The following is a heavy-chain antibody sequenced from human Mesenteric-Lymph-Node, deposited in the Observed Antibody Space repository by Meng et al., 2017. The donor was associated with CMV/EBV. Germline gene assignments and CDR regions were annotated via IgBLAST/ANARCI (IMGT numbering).Heavy chain of an antibody. D-gene: IGHD1-14*01. CDR2: INHDGSYT. CDR3: VRENGPDASRGNRFDP. CDR1: GFTFDDSG. Sequence: GESLKISCAASGFTFDDSGMSWVRQAPGKGLVWVSRINHDGSYTTYADSVKGRFTISRDNAKNTLYLQMNTLRAEDTAVYYCVRENGPDASRGNRFDPWGQGTLVTVSS. J-gene: IGHJ5*02. V-gene: IGHV3-74*03.